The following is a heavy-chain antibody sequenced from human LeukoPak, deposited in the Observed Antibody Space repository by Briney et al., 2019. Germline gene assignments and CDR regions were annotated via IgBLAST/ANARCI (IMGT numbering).Heavy chain of an antibody. CDR3: ARGVRPDYDFWSGYPYSYYFDY. D-gene: IGHD3-3*01. CDR1: GGSFSGFY. CDR2: INHSGST. V-gene: IGHV4-34*01. J-gene: IGHJ4*02. Sequence: SETLSLTCAVYGGSFSGFYWSWIRQPPGKGLEWIGEINHSGSTNYNPSLKSRVTISVDTSKNQFSLKLSSVTAADTAVYYCARGVRPDYDFWSGYPYSYYFDYWGQGTLVTVSS.